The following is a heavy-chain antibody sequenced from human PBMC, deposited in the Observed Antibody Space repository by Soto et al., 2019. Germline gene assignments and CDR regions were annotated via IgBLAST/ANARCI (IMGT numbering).Heavy chain of an antibody. CDR3: ARVVGGVYYDKGLGP. CDR2: ISSSSSYI. CDR1: GFTFSSYS. J-gene: IGHJ5*02. V-gene: IGHV3-21*01. D-gene: IGHD3-9*01. Sequence: GGSLRLSCAASGFTFSSYSMNWVRQAPGKGLEWVSSISSSSSYIYYADSVKGRFTISRDNAKNSLYLQMNSLRAEDTAVYYCARVVGGVYYDKGLGPWGQGTLVTVSS.